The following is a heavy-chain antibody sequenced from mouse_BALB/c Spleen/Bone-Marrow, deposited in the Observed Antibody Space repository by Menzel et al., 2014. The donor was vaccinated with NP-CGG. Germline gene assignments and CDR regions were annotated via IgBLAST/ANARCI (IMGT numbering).Heavy chain of an antibody. CDR2: INPSSGYT. J-gene: IGHJ3*01. CDR1: GYTFTSYT. D-gene: IGHD2-14*01. V-gene: IGHV1-4*01. CDR3: ARAAYYRYDEGAWFAY. Sequence: QVQLQQPGAELARPGASVKMSCKASGYTFTSYTMHWVEQRPGQGLEWIGYINPSSGYTNYNQKFKDKATLTADKSSSTAYMQLSSLTSEDSAVYYCARAAYYRYDEGAWFAYWGQGTLVTVSA.